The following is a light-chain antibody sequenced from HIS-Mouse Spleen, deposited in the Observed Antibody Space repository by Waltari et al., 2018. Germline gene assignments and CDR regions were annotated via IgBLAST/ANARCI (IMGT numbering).Light chain of an antibody. J-gene: IGKJ3*01. V-gene: IGKV1-12*02. CDR3: QQANSFPSFTLFT. CDR1: QGISSW. Sequence: DIQMTQSPSSVSASVGDRVTITCRASQGISSWLAWYQQKTGNAPKLLIYAASSLQSGVPSRFIGSGSWTDFTLTISSLQPEDVATYYCQQANSFPSFTLFTFGPGTKVDIK. CDR2: AAS.